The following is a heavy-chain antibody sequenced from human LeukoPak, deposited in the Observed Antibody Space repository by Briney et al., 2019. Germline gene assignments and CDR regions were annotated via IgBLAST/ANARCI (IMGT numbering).Heavy chain of an antibody. V-gene: IGHV3-23*01. CDR2: IGGSGGST. J-gene: IGHJ4*02. Sequence: GGSLRLSCAASGFTFSSYAMSWVRQAPGKGLEWVSAIGGSGGSTYYADSMKGRFTISRDNAKNSLYLQMNSLRAEDTAVYYCARVMPGYSSGWPLDYWGQGTLVTVSS. CDR3: ARVMPGYSSGWPLDY. D-gene: IGHD6-19*01. CDR1: GFTFSSYA.